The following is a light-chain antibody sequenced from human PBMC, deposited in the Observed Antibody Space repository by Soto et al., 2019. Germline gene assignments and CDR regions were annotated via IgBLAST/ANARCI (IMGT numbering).Light chain of an antibody. Sequence: EIVMTQSPATLSVSPGERATLSCRASQSITRNLAWYQQSPGQAPRLLIYGASTRATGIPARFSGSGSGTDFTLTITRLEPEDFAVYYCQQYASSRTFGQGTKVDI. CDR2: GAS. J-gene: IGKJ1*01. CDR3: QQYASSRT. V-gene: IGKV3-15*01. CDR1: QSITRN.